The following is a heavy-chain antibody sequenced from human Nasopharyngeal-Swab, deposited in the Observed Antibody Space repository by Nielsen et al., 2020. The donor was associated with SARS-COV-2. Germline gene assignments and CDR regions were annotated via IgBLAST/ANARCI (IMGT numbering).Heavy chain of an antibody. J-gene: IGHJ6*02. CDR2: INPRGGST. V-gene: IGHV1-46*01. CDR1: GYTFTSYY. CDR3: TRGTYDMDV. Sequence: PSVKVSCKASGYTFTSYYMHWVRQAPGQGLEWMGIINPRGGSTSYAQKFQGRVTMTRDTSTSTLYMNLSSLTSDDTAVYYCTRGTYDMDVWGQGTTVTVSS.